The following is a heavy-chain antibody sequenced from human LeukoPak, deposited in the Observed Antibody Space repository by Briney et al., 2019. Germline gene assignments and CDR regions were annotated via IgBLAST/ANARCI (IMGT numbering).Heavy chain of an antibody. D-gene: IGHD3-22*01. Sequence: SPSGTLSLTCAVSGGSISSYYWSWIRQPPGKGLEWIGYIYYSGSTNYNPSLKSRVTISVDTSKNQFSLKLSSVAAADTAVYYCARATTPGWLISWGQGTLVTVSP. J-gene: IGHJ5*02. CDR1: GGSISSYY. CDR3: ARATTPGWLIS. CDR2: IYYSGST. V-gene: IGHV4-59*01.